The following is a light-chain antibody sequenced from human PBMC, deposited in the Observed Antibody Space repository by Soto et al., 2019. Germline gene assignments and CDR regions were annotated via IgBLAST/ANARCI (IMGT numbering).Light chain of an antibody. V-gene: IGKV3-20*01. Sequence: EIVLTQSPGTLSLSPGERATLSCRASQSVSSSYLAWYQQKPGQAPRLLIYGASSRATGIPDRFSGSGSETDFNLTLSRREPEDVAVDYCQQYGSSPLTFGGGTKVEIK. CDR3: QQYGSSPLT. CDR2: GAS. CDR1: QSVSSSY. J-gene: IGKJ4*01.